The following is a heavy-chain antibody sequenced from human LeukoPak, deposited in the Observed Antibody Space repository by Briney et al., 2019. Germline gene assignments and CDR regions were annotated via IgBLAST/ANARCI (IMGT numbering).Heavy chain of an antibody. V-gene: IGHV4-31*03. D-gene: IGHD3-22*01. CDR3: AREIGSGYYQDY. CDR1: GGSISSDGSY. CDR2: IYYSAST. Sequence: SETLSLTCTVSGGSISSDGSYWSWLRQHPGKGLEWIRYIYYSASTYYNPSLKSRVTISVDTSKNQFSLKLSSVTAADTAVYYCAREIGSGYYQDYWGQGTLVTVSS. J-gene: IGHJ4*02.